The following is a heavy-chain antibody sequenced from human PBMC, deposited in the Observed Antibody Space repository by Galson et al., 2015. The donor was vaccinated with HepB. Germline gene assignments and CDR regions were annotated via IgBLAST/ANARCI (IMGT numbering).Heavy chain of an antibody. V-gene: IGHV3-48*03. Sequence: SLRLSCAASGFNFRNYEMNWVRQAPGKGLEWVSYISLSGSTTNHADSVRGRFSISRDNAKNSLYLQMNNLRAEDTAVYYCAKFSNENYIDNWGQGTLVTVSS. CDR3: AKFSNENYIDN. D-gene: IGHD4-11*01. CDR2: ISLSGSTT. J-gene: IGHJ4*02. CDR1: GFNFRNYE.